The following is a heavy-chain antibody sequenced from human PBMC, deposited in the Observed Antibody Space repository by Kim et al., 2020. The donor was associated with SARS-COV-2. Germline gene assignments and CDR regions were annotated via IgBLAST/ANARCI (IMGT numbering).Heavy chain of an antibody. V-gene: IGHV3-30*18. CDR2: ISYDGSHK. CDR1: GFTFSSYG. J-gene: IGHJ4*02. CDR3: AKGGGGYNPY. D-gene: IGHD5-18*01. Sequence: GGSLRLSCAASGFTFSSYGMHWVRQAPGKGLEWVAVISYDGSHKYYADSVKGRFTISRDNSKNTLYLQMNSLRAEDTAVYYCAKGGGGYNPYWGQGTLVTVSS.